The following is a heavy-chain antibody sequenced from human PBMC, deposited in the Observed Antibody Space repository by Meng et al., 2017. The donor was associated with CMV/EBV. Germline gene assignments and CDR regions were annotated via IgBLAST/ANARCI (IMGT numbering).Heavy chain of an antibody. Sequence: VELGGAGGGWCKPGASLRLSCAASGFTFSDYYMSWIRQAPGKGLEWVSYISSSSSYTNYADSVKGRFTISRDNAKNSLYLQMNSLRAEDTAVYYCARAGVAAAGTFGYWGQGTLVTVSS. V-gene: IGHV3-11*05. CDR1: GFTFSDYY. CDR3: ARAGVAAAGTFGY. J-gene: IGHJ4*02. D-gene: IGHD6-13*01. CDR2: ISSSSSYT.